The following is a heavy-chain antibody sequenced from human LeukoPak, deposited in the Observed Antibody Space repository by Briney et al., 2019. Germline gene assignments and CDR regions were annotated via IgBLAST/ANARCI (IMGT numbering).Heavy chain of an antibody. CDR3: ARVGSSSWQEGYFDY. D-gene: IGHD6-13*01. V-gene: IGHV3-48*03. CDR2: ISSSGSTI. J-gene: IGHJ4*02. CDR1: GFTFSSYE. Sequence: GGSLRLSCAASGFTFSSYEMNWVRQAPGKGLEWVSYISSSGSTIYYADSVKGRFTISRDNSKNTLYLQMNSLRAEDTAVYYCARVGSSSWQEGYFDYWGQGTLVTVSS.